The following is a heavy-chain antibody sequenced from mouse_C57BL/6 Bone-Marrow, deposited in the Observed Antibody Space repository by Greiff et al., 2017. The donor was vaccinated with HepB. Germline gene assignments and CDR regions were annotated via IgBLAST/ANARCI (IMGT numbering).Heavy chain of an antibody. D-gene: IGHD1-1*01. CDR1: GFTFSSYT. J-gene: IGHJ3*01. CDR3: ARNYYGSSWAY. Sequence: EVKLVESGGGLVKPGGSLKLSCAASGFTFSSYTMSWVRQTPEKRLEWVATISGGGGNTYYPESVKGRFTISRDNAKNTLYMQMSSLRSEATALYYCARNYYGSSWAYWGQGTLVTVSA. CDR2: ISGGGGNT. V-gene: IGHV5-9*01.